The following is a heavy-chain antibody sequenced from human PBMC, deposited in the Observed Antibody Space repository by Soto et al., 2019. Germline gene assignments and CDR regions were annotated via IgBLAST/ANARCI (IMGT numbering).Heavy chain of an antibody. Sequence: EVQLLESGGGLVQPGGSLRLSCAASGFTFSAYAMGWVRQAPGKGLEWVSTIHGGGGATHYTDSVKGRFTISRDNSKNTLYAQMISLSAEDTAVYYCAKFEGHPLEYWYLDFWGRGTLVTVSS. J-gene: IGHJ2*01. CDR2: IHGGGGAT. V-gene: IGHV3-23*01. CDR1: GFTFSAYA. D-gene: IGHD1-1*01. CDR3: AKFEGHPLEYWYLDF.